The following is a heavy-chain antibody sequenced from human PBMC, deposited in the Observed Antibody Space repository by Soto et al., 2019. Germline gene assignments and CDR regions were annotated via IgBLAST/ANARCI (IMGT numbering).Heavy chain of an antibody. CDR2: TYYRSKWYN. V-gene: IGHV6-1*01. CDR3: ARDENYYDSNAYYYRWFDT. J-gene: IGHJ5*02. CDR1: GDSVSSSSAA. Sequence: PSETLSLTCAISGDSVSSSSAAWNWIRQSPSRGLEWLGRTYYRSKWYNDYAVSVKSRITINPDTSKNQFSLQLNSVTPEDTSVYFCARDENYYDSNAYYYRWFDTGGQGTLVTVS. D-gene: IGHD3-22*01.